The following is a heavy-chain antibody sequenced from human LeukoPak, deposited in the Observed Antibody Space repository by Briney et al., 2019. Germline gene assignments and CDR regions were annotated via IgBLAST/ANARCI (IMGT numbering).Heavy chain of an antibody. V-gene: IGHV3-23*01. CDR1: GFTFSSYA. D-gene: IGHD3-22*01. J-gene: IGHJ4*02. CDR3: AKDIPDSSGYYWDY. CDR2: ISGSGGST. Sequence: AGGSLRLSCAASGFTFSSYAMSWVRQAPGRGLEWVSAISGSGGSTYYADSVKGRFTISRDNSKNALYLQMNSLRAEDTAVYYCAKDIPDSSGYYWDYWGQGTLVTVSS.